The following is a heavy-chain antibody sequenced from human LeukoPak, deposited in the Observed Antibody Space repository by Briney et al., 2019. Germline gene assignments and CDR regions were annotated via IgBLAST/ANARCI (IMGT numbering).Heavy chain of an antibody. D-gene: IGHD3-10*01. CDR1: GGSISSYY. CDR3: ARGLGDYYGSGTHLHRLFDY. CDR2: IYTSGST. J-gene: IGHJ4*02. V-gene: IGHV4-4*07. Sequence: SETLSLTCTVSGGSISSYYWSWIRQPAGKGLEWIGRIYTSGSTNYSPSLKSRVTISVDTSKNQFSLKLISVTAADTAVYYCARGLGDYYGSGTHLHRLFDYWGQGTLVTVSS.